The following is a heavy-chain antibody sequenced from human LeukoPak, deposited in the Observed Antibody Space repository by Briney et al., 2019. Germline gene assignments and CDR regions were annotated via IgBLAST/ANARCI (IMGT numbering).Heavy chain of an antibody. Sequence: GGSLRLSCAASGFTFSDYYMSWIRQAPGKGLEWVSYISSSGSPIYYADSVKGRFTVSRDNAKNSVFLQMNSLRAEDTAVYYCARERTTGSYYVNYWGQGTLVTVSS. CDR3: ARERTTGSYYVNY. V-gene: IGHV3-11*01. J-gene: IGHJ4*02. CDR2: ISSSGSPI. CDR1: GFTFSDYY. D-gene: IGHD1-26*01.